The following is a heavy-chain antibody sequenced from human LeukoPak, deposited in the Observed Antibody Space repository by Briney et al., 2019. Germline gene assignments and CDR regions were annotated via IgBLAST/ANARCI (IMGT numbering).Heavy chain of an antibody. J-gene: IGHJ4*02. D-gene: IGHD5-24*01. Sequence: PGGSLRLSCEASGFTFSAYAMTWVRQAPGKGLEWVSSIGSDNKPHYSESVKGRFAISRDNSKSMLFLQLNSLRAEDTAVYYCARGDGYNCFDYWGQGTLVTVSS. CDR3: ARGDGYNCFDY. CDR1: GFTFSAYA. V-gene: IGHV3-23*05. CDR2: IGSDNKP.